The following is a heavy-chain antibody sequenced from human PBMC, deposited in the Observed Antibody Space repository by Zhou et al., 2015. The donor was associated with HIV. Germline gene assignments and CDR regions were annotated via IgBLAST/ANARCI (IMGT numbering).Heavy chain of an antibody. D-gene: IGHD6-19*01. J-gene: IGHJ2*01. CDR1: GYTFPNYA. V-gene: IGHV1-69*01. Sequence: QVQLVQSGAEVKKPGASVKVSCKASGYTFPNYAISWVRQAPGQGLEWMGGIIPIFGTANYAQKFQGRVTITADESTSTAYMELSSLRSEDTAVYYCARSIAVAAAYWYFDLWGRGTLVTVSS. CDR3: ARSIAVAAAYWYFDL. CDR2: IIPIFGTA.